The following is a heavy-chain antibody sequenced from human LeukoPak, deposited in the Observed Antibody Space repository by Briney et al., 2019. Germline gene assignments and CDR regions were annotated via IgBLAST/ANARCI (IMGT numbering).Heavy chain of an antibody. D-gene: IGHD3-10*01. J-gene: IGHJ6*03. V-gene: IGHV4-59*01. CDR1: GGSISSYY. CDR3: ARDRGSGTYYMDV. Sequence: PSETLSLTCTVSGGSISSYYWSWIRQPPGKGLEWIGYIYYSGSTNYNPSLKSRVTISVDTSKNQFSLKLSSVTAADTAVYYCARDRGSGTYYMDVWGKGTTVTVSS. CDR2: IYYSGST.